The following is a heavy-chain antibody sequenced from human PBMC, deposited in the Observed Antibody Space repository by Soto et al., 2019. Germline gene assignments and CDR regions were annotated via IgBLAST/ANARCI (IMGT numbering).Heavy chain of an antibody. Sequence: ASVKVSCKASGYTFTGYYMHWVRQAPGQGLEWMGWINPNSGGTNYAQKFQGRVTMTRDTSISTAYMELSRLRSDDTAVYYCARDMAHSPYYYGMDVWGHGTTVTVSS. V-gene: IGHV1-2*02. CDR2: INPNSGGT. J-gene: IGHJ6*02. CDR3: ARDMAHSPYYYGMDV. CDR1: GYTFTGYY.